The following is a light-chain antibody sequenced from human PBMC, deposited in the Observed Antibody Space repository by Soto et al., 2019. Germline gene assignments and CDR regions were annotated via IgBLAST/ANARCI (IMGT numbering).Light chain of an antibody. Sequence: DIQMTQSPASLSASVGDRVTITCRASQTIGNYLNWYQQKPGKAPTVVIYRASTLQSGVPSRFSGGGSGTDFTLTISSLQPEDFATYYCQQTYSTPAWTFGKGTKVDIK. V-gene: IGKV1-39*01. J-gene: IGKJ1*01. CDR2: RAS. CDR1: QTIGNY. CDR3: QQTYSTPAWT.